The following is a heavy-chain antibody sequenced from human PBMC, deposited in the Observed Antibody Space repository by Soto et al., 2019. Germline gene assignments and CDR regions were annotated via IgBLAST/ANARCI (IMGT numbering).Heavy chain of an antibody. Sequence: GGSLRLSCAASGFTFSSYAMHWVRQAAGKGLEWVSLISYDGSNKYYADSVKGRFTISRDNAKNTLYLQMNSLRVDDTAVYYCARGPRGLYHHDYWGQGALVTVSS. CDR2: ISYDGSNK. J-gene: IGHJ4*02. CDR3: ARGPRGLYHHDY. D-gene: IGHD2-2*01. CDR1: GFTFSSYA. V-gene: IGHV3-30-3*01.